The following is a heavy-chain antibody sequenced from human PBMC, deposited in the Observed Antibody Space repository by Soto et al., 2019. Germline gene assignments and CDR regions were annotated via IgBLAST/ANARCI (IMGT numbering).Heavy chain of an antibody. CDR3: AREVVTTEWYFDN. J-gene: IGHJ4*02. CDR1: GLTFSSHS. D-gene: IGHD1-1*01. Sequence: QVQLMESGGGVVQPGGSLRLSFVTSGLTFSSHSMHWFRQAPGKGLEWVAVTSANDGTKFYTDSVKGRFTVSRDNSKNTLYLQMNSLRVEDTAVYYCAREVVTTEWYFDNWGQGILVIVSS. CDR2: TSANDGTK. V-gene: IGHV3-30-3*01.